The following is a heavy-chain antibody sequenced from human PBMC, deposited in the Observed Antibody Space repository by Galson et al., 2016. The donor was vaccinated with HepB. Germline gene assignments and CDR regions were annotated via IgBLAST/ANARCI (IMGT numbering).Heavy chain of an antibody. CDR3: ARGRTTSCNSAFDI. Sequence: SLRLSCAASGFTFSDYAMGWVRQAPGRGLEWVSVISGSGASTYYADSVKGRFTISRDNSKNTLYLQVNSLRVEDTAIYYCARGRTTSCNSAFDIWGQGTMVTVSS. D-gene: IGHD2-2*02. J-gene: IGHJ3*02. CDR1: GFTFSDYA. CDR2: ISGSGAST. V-gene: IGHV3-23*01.